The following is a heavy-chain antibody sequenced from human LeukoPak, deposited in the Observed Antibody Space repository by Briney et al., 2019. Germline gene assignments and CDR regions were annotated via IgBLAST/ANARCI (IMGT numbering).Heavy chain of an antibody. CDR3: AREHNNLYYDILTGSFSPFDY. Sequence: SETLSLTCTVSGGSISSSSYYWGWIRQPPGKGLEWIGSIYYSGSTYYNPSLKSRVTISVDTSKNQFSLKLSSVTAADTAVYYCAREHNNLYYDILTGSFSPFDYWGQGTLVTVSS. CDR2: IYYSGST. J-gene: IGHJ4*02. CDR1: GGSISSSSYY. D-gene: IGHD3-9*01. V-gene: IGHV4-39*07.